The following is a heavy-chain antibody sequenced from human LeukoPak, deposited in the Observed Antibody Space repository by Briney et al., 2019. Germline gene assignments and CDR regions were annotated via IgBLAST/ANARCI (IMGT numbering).Heavy chain of an antibody. CDR2: IIPIFGTA. Sequence: GASVKVSCKASGGTFSNYAISWVRQAPGQGLEWMGGIIPIFGTASYAQKFQGRVTITADESTSTAYMELSSLRSEDTAVYYCARDLGDSFDYWGQRTLVTVSS. CDR3: ARDLGDSFDY. D-gene: IGHD3-10*01. CDR1: GGTFSNYA. V-gene: IGHV1-69*13. J-gene: IGHJ4*02.